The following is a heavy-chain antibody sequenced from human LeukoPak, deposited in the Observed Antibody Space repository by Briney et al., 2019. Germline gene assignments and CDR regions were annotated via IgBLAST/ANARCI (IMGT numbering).Heavy chain of an antibody. CDR1: GFTFSSYT. D-gene: IGHD3-10*01. CDR3: ARVVVSSGSLDY. CDR2: ISSSSGYI. V-gene: IGHV3-21*01. Sequence: GGSLRLSCAASGFTFSSYTMNWVRQAPGKGLEWVSSISSSSGYIYYAESVKGRFTISRDNARNSLYLQMNSLRAEDTAVYYCARVVVSSGSLDYWGQGTLVTVSS. J-gene: IGHJ4*02.